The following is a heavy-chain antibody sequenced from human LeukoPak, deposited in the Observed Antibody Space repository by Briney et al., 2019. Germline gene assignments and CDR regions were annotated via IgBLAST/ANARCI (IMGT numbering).Heavy chain of an antibody. J-gene: IGHJ4*02. CDR2: IDSSGDYT. V-gene: IGHV3-23*01. CDR3: GKEFSSGWFF. Sequence: GGSLRLSCAASGFTFSTHAMTWVRQAPGKGLEWVSSIDSSGDYTFYADSVKGRFTISRDNSKDTLYLQWSGLRAEDTAIYYCGKEFSSGWFFWGQGTLVSVSS. D-gene: IGHD6-13*01. CDR1: GFTFSTHA.